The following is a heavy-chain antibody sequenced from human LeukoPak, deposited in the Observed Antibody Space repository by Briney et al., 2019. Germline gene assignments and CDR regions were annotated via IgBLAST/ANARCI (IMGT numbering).Heavy chain of an antibody. CDR2: INHSGST. D-gene: IGHD6-19*01. Sequence: KASETLSLTCAVYGGSFSGYYWSRIRQPPGKGLEWIGEINHSGSTNYNPSLKSRVTISVDTSKNQFSLKLSSVTAADTAVYYCARGIYSSGWYRGVGFDPWGQGTLVTVSS. CDR3: ARGIYSSGWYRGVGFDP. V-gene: IGHV4-34*01. J-gene: IGHJ5*02. CDR1: GGSFSGYY.